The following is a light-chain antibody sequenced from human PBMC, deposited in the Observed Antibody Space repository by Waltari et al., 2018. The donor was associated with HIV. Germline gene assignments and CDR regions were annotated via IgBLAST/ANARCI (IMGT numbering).Light chain of an antibody. V-gene: IGLV3-21*02. CDR3: QVWDVTSDHFV. CDR2: DDV. CDR1: NLRTKH. J-gene: IGLJ1*01. Sequence: SYLLTQPPSVSVAPGQTARITCGGNNLRTKHVHWYRHNLGQAPVLVIYDDVERPSGIPERLSGSNSGNTATLSITRVDGGDEAEYYCQVWDVTSDHFVFGPGTTVTVL.